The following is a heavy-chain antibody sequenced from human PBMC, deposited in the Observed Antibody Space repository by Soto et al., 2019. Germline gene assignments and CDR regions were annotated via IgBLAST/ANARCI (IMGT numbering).Heavy chain of an antibody. CDR2: IYKSATT. Sequence: SETLSLTCSVSGDSISTVDYFWAWIRQPPGQTLEYIGYIYKSATTYYNPSFESRVAISLDTSKSQFSLTVTSVAAGDTSVYFCARGRYCLTGSCFPNGFDSWGRGTLVTVSS. CDR3: ARGRYCLTGSCFPNGFDS. D-gene: IGHD2-15*01. CDR1: GDSISTVDYF. J-gene: IGHJ5*01. V-gene: IGHV4-30-4*01.